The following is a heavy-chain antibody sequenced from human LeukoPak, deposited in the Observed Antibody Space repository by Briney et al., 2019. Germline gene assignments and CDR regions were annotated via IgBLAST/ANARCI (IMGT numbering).Heavy chain of an antibody. Sequence: GASVKVSCKASGYTFTSYGISWVRQAPGQGLEWMGWISAYNGNTNYAQKLQGRVTMTTDTSTSTAYMELRSLRSDDTAVYYCARDHLTMVRGVVWFDPWGQGTLVTVSS. CDR1: GYTFTSYG. D-gene: IGHD3-10*01. J-gene: IGHJ5*02. CDR2: ISAYNGNT. CDR3: ARDHLTMVRGVVWFDP. V-gene: IGHV1-18*01.